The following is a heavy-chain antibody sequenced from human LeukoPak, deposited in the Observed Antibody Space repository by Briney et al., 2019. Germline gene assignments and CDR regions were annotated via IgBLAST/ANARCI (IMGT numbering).Heavy chain of an antibody. Sequence: SETLSLTCTVSGGSISSGSYYWGWVRQPPGKGLEWGGSIYYSGSTYYNPSLQSQATISVDTSKNRFPLKLPSLTAADPAVYYCPSHGKRSRVTAIVINHWPQRTLVSVSS. J-gene: IGHJ5*02. V-gene: IGHV4-39*01. CDR1: GGSISSGSYY. D-gene: IGHD5-18*01. CDR3: PSHGKRSRVTAIVINH. CDR2: IYYSGST.